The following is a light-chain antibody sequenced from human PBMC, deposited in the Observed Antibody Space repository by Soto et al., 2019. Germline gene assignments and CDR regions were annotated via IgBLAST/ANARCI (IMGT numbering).Light chain of an antibody. Sequence: IHKTQSPGALCASVSDRVPISCQASQGISRSLAWYQQKPGKAPKFLIYAASSLQSGVPSRFSGSGSGTDFTFTISSPQPEDIATYYCQQYDNLPITFGQGRRLEI. CDR3: QQYDNLPIT. CDR1: QGISRS. V-gene: IGKV1-33*01. CDR2: AAS. J-gene: IGKJ5*01.